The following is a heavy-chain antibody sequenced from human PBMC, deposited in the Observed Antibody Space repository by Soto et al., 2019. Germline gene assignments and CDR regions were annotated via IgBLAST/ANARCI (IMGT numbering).Heavy chain of an antibody. Sequence: ASVKVSCKASGYTFTSYGISWVRQAPGQGLEWMGWISAYNGNTNYAQKLKGRVTMTTDPSTSTAYMELRSLRSDDTAVYYCARDRPDIVVVPAASWFDPWGQGTLVTVSS. CDR1: GYTFTSYG. J-gene: IGHJ5*02. CDR3: ARDRPDIVVVPAASWFDP. CDR2: ISAYNGNT. D-gene: IGHD2-2*01. V-gene: IGHV1-18*01.